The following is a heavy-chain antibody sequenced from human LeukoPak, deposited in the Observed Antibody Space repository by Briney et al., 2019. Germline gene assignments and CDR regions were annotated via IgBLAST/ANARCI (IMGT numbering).Heavy chain of an antibody. CDR1: GGSISSYY. J-gene: IGHJ4*02. Sequence: KSSETLSFTCTVSGGSISSYYWSWIRQPAGKGLEWIGRIYSTGSTNYNPSLKSRVTMSVDTSKNQFSLRLRSVTAADTAVYYCARQIASAGTAGFDFWGQGALVTVSS. CDR3: ARQIASAGTAGFDF. D-gene: IGHD6-13*01. V-gene: IGHV4-4*07. CDR2: IYSTGST.